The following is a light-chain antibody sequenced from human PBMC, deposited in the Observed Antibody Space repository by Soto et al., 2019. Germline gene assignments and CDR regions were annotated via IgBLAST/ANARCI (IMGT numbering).Light chain of an antibody. CDR3: QQRSNWPLFP. CDR1: QSVSSY. J-gene: IGKJ4*01. CDR2: DAS. V-gene: IGKV3-11*01. Sequence: EIGLTQSPATLSFSPGERATLSCRASQSVSSYLAWYQQKPGQAPRLLIYDASNRATGIPARFSGSGSGTDFTLTISSLEPEDFAVYYCQQRSNWPLFPFGGGTKVEIK.